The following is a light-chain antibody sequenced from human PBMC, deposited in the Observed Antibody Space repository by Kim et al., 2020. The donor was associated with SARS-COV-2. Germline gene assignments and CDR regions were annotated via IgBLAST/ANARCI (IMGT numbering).Light chain of an antibody. J-gene: IGKJ2*01. CDR1: QSVNTN. V-gene: IGKV3-15*01. CDR2: GAS. Sequence: VFPGEGATLSSRASQSVNTNLAWYRQRPGQATRLLIFGASTRATGIPARFSGTGSGTEFTLTIGSLQSEDFAVYYCQGYNSWPPYNFGLGPKLEI. CDR3: QGYNSWPPYN.